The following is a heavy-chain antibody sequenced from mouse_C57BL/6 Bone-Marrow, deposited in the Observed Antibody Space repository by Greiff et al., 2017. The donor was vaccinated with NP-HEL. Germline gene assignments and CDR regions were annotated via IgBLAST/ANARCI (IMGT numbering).Heavy chain of an antibody. Sequence: EVKLQESGGDLVKPGGSLKLSCAASGFTFSSYGMSWVRQTPDKRLEWVATISSGGSYTYYPDSVKGRSTISRDNAKNTLYLQMSSLKSEDTAMYYCARHYYSNYFDYWGQGTTLPVSS. V-gene: IGHV5-6*01. J-gene: IGHJ2*01. CDR1: GFTFSSYG. D-gene: IGHD2-5*01. CDR2: ISSGGSYT. CDR3: ARHYYSNYFDY.